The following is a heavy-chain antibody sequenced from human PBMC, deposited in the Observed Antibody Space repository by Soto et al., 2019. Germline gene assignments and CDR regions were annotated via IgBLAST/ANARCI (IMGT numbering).Heavy chain of an antibody. D-gene: IGHD2-2*01. CDR2: INAGNGNT. CDR1: GYTFTSYA. Sequence: ASVKVSCKASGYTFTSYAMHWVRQAPGQRLEWMGWINAGNGNTKYSQKFQGRVTITRDTSASTAYMELSSLRSEDTAVYYCAVPAAISLDGGPDYWGQGTLVTVSS. V-gene: IGHV1-3*01. J-gene: IGHJ4*02. CDR3: AVPAAISLDGGPDY.